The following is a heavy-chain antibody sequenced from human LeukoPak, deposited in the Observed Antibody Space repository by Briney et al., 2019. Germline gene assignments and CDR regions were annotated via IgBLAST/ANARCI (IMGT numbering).Heavy chain of an antibody. V-gene: IGHV4-59*12. Sequence: KPSETLSLTCAVSGGSISSYYWSWIRQPPGKGLEWIGYIYYSGSTNYNPSLKSRVTISVDTSKNQFSLKLSSVTAADTAVYYCARGRKATPLRGVRWYFDYWGQGTLVTVSS. CDR2: IYYSGST. J-gene: IGHJ4*02. CDR3: ARGRKATPLRGVRWYFDY. D-gene: IGHD2-15*01. CDR1: GGSISSYY.